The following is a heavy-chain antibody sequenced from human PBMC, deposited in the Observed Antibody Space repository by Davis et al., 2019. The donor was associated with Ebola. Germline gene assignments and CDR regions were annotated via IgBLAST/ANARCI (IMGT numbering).Heavy chain of an antibody. J-gene: IGHJ4*02. D-gene: IGHD3-9*01. CDR1: GFTFSSYW. Sequence: PGGPLRLSCAASGFTFSSYWMHWVRQAPGKGLVWVSRINSDGRSTTYADSVKGRFTISRDNAKNTLYLQMNGLRAEDTAVYYCARDLKYFDIFDCWGQGTLVTVPS. CDR3: ARDLKYFDIFDC. CDR2: INSDGRST. V-gene: IGHV3-74*01.